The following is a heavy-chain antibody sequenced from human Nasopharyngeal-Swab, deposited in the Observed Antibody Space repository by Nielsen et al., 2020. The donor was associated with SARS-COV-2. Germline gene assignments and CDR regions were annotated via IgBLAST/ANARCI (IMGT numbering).Heavy chain of an antibody. CDR3: ARDTAYYDSSGYHPEYLQH. CDR1: GFTVSSNY. CDR2: ISSGGST. Sequence: GESLKISCAASGFTVSSNYTSWVRQAPGKGLEWVSIISSGGSTHYADSVKGRFTSSRDSAKNSLFLQMNSLTAEDTAVYYCARDTAYYDSSGYHPEYLQHWGQGTLVTVSP. J-gene: IGHJ1*01. V-gene: IGHV3-53*01. D-gene: IGHD3-22*01.